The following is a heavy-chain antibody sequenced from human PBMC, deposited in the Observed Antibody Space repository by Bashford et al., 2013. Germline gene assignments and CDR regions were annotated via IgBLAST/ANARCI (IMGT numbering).Heavy chain of an antibody. CDR3: ARDVRDFWSGSVNYYYYYGMDV. J-gene: IGHJ6*02. CDR1: GDSISSSSYY. CDR2: IYYSGST. Sequence: SETLSLTCTVSGDSISSSSYYWAWIRQPPGKGLEWIGYIYYSGSTNYNPSLKSRVTISVDTSKNQFSLKLSSVTAADTAVYYCARDVRDFWSGSVNYYYYYGMDVWGQGTTVTVSS. V-gene: IGHV4-61*01. D-gene: IGHD3-3*01.